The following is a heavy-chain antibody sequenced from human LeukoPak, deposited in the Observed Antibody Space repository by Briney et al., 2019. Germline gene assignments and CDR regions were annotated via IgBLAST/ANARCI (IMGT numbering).Heavy chain of an antibody. D-gene: IGHD5-12*01. Sequence: SETLSLTCTVSGGSISSYYWSWIRQPAGKGLEWIGRIYTSGSTNYNPSLKSRVTMSVDTSKNQFSLKLSSVIAADTAVYYCARVSVATIGWRGAFDTWGQGTMVTVSS. CDR2: IYTSGST. CDR1: GGSISSYY. V-gene: IGHV4-4*07. CDR3: ARVSVATIGWRGAFDT. J-gene: IGHJ3*02.